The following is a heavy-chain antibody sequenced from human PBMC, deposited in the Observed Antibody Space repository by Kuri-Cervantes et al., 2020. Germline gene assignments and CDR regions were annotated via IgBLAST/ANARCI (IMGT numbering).Heavy chain of an antibody. J-gene: IGHJ1*01. V-gene: IGHV3-23*01. CDR2: LGTSTTDP. CDR3: AKDQVVYF. CDR1: GCTFSTYA. Sequence: ESLKISCAASGCTFSTYAMSWVRQAPGKGLEGVSGLGTSTTDPHYADSVKSRFTISRDNSQKTLDLQMISEGAEDAAVYYCAKDQVVYFWGQGTLVTVSS. D-gene: IGHD2-15*01.